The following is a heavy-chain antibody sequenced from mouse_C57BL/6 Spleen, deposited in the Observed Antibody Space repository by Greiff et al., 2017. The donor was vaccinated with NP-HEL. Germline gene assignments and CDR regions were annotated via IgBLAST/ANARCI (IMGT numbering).Heavy chain of an antibody. CDR2: IDPSDSET. J-gene: IGHJ4*01. CDR3: ARTPHYYGSSYDYYAMDY. V-gene: IGHV1-52*01. Sequence: QVQLQQPGAELVRPGSSVKLSCKASGYTFTSYWMHWVKQRPIQGLEWIGNIDPSDSETHYNQKFKDKATLTVDKSSSTAYMQLSSLTSEDSAVYYCARTPHYYGSSYDYYAMDYWGQGTSVTVSS. D-gene: IGHD1-1*01. CDR1: GYTFTSYW.